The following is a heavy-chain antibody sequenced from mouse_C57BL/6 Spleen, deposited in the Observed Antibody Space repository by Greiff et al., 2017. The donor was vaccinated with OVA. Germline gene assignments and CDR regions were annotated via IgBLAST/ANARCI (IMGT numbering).Heavy chain of an antibody. Sequence: EVQLQQSGPELVKPGASVKISCKASGYTFTDYYMNWVKQSHGKSLEWIGDINPNNGGTSYNQKFTGKATLTVDKSSSTAYMELRSLTSEDSAVYYCARDGSSTYDAMDYWGQGTTVTVAS. V-gene: IGHV1-26*01. CDR2: INPNNGGT. CDR3: ARDGSSTYDAMDY. J-gene: IGHJ4*01. CDR1: GYTFTDYY. D-gene: IGHD1-1*01.